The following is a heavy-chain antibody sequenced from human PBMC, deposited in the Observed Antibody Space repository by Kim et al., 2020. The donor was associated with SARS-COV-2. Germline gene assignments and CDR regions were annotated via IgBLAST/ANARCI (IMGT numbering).Heavy chain of an antibody. J-gene: IGHJ4*02. CDR1: GRSFSGYY. CDR3: ARAPGYSGYDLDY. V-gene: IGHV4-34*01. CDR2: INHSGST. D-gene: IGHD5-12*01. Sequence: SETLSLTCAVYGRSFSGYYWSWIRQPPGKGLEWIGEINHSGSTNYNPSLKSRVTISVDTSKNQFSLKLSSVTAADTAVYYCARAPGYSGYDLDYWGQGTLVTVSS.